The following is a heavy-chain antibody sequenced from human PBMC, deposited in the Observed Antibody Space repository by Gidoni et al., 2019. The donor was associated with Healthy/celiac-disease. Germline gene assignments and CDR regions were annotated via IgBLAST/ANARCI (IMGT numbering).Heavy chain of an antibody. V-gene: IGHV3-9*01. CDR1: GFTFADYA. CDR2: ISWNSGSI. J-gene: IGHJ4*02. D-gene: IGHD6-19*01. CDR3: AKANEQWLARPFFDY. Sequence: EVQLVESGGGLVQPGRSLRLSCAASGFTFADYAMHWVRQAPGKGLEWVSGISWNSGSIGYADSVKGRFTISRDNAKNSLYLQMNSLRAEDTALYYCAKANEQWLARPFFDYWGQGTLVTVSS.